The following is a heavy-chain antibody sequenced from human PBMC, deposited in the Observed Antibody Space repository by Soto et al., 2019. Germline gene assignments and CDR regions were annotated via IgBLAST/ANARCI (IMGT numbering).Heavy chain of an antibody. Sequence: SETLSLTCAVSGGSIGSGGYSWSWIRQPPGRGLEWIGYFYHDGTTYYNPSLLTRVTISVDRSKSQFSLKLISVTAADTATYYCAASRYCTTTTCYFFDFWGLGTLVTVSS. V-gene: IGHV4-30-2*01. CDR2: FYHDGTT. CDR3: AASRYCTTTTCYFFDF. D-gene: IGHD2-8*01. CDR1: GGSIGSGGYS. J-gene: IGHJ4*02.